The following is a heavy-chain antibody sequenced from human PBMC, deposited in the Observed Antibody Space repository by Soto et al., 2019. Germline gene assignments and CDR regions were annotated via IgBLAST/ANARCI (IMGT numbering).Heavy chain of an antibody. D-gene: IGHD1-1*01. Sequence: SETLSLTCTVSGGPMSSFYWTWIRQPPGKGLEWIGYIYYSGSTNYNPSLKSRVTMSVDTSKNQFSIKMNSVTDADTAVYYCAREGRMGTFDYWGQGALVTVSS. CDR2: IYYSGST. CDR3: AREGRMGTFDY. CDR1: GGPMSSFY. J-gene: IGHJ4*02. V-gene: IGHV4-59*01.